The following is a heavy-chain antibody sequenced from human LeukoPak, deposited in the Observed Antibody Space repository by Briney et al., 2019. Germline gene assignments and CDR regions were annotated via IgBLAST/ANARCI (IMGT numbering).Heavy chain of an antibody. CDR2: IDTNTGNP. CDR1: EYPFTSYY. V-gene: IGHV7-4-1*02. J-gene: IGHJ4*02. D-gene: IGHD3-22*01. Sequence: APVKVSCKASEYPFTSYYIHWVRQAPGQGLEWMGWIDTNTGNPTYAQGFTGRFVFSLDTSVSTSYLQINSLKAEDTAVYYCARGYDTTGYFSYWGQGTLVTVSS. CDR3: ARGYDTTGYFSY.